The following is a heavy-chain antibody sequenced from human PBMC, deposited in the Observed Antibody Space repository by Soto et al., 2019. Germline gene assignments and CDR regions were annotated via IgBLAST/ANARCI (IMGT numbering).Heavy chain of an antibody. CDR3: ARSQDEDWFDP. Sequence: SETLSLTCTVSGGSISSGDYYWSWIRQPPGKGLEFIGYISYSGATYYNPSLKSQVTISVDTSKNQFSLKLSSVTADDTAVYYCARSQDEDWFDPWGQGTLVTVSS. J-gene: IGHJ5*02. CDR2: ISYSGAT. V-gene: IGHV4-30-4*01. CDR1: GGSISSGDYY.